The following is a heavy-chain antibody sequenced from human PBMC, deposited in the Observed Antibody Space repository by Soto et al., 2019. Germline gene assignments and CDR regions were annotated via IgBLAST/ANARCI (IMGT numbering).Heavy chain of an antibody. D-gene: IGHD3-16*01. CDR2: ISHTGNTI. V-gene: IGHV3-23*01. CDR1: GFTFSNFA. Sequence: EVQLLESGGGLVQPGGSLRLSCVGSGFTFSNFAMSWVRQAPGKGLEWVSSISHTGNTIYYADSVKGRFTSSRNNSKNTVFLEMNSQRVENPAVYYCVKNKGNAWYLEYWGQGTLVPVSS. J-gene: IGHJ4*02. CDR3: VKNKGNAWYLEY.